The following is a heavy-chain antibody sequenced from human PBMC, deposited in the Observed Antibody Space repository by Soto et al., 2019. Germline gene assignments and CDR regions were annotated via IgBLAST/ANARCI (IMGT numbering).Heavy chain of an antibody. V-gene: IGHV2-5*02. J-gene: IGHJ4*02. CDR2: IYWDDDK. D-gene: IGHD3-16*01. CDR3: ARALGSWGAYYFDY. CDR1: GFSLNTYGVG. Sequence: GSGPTLVNPTQTLTLTCTFSGFSLNTYGVGVGWIRQPPGKALEWLALIYWDDDKRYSPSLKSRLTITKDTSKNQVVLTMTNMDPVVTVTYYCARALGSWGAYYFDYWGQGTLVTVSS.